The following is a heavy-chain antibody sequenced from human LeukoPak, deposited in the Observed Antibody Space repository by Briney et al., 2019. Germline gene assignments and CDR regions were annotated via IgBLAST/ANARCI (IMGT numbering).Heavy chain of an antibody. J-gene: IGHJ4*02. CDR2: IYYSGST. CDR3: ARTGGGYNQNYFDY. V-gene: IGHV4-61*05. D-gene: IGHD5-24*01. CDR1: GGSVSSSSYY. Sequence: SETLSLTCTVSGGSVSSSSYYWGWIRQPPGKGLEWIGYIYYSGSTNYNPSLKSRVTISVDTSKNQFSLKLSSVTAADTAVYYCARTGGGYNQNYFDYWGQGTLVTVSS.